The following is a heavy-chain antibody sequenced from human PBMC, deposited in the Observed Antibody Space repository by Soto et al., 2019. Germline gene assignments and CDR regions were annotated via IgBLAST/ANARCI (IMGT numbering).Heavy chain of an antibody. CDR1: GYTFTSYD. Sequence: ASVKVSCKASGYTFTSYDINWVRQATGQGLEWMGWMNPNSGNTGYAQKFQGRVTMTRNTSISTAYMELSSLRSEDTAVYYCARGQSLSGVVIYYYYYLDVWGKETTVTVSS. CDR3: ARGQSLSGVVIYYYYYLDV. V-gene: IGHV1-8*01. D-gene: IGHD3-3*01. J-gene: IGHJ6*03. CDR2: MNPNSGNT.